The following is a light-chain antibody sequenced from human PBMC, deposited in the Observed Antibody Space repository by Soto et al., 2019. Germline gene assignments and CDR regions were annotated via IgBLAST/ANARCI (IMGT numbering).Light chain of an antibody. CDR3: QQYDNLPIT. CDR2: DAS. J-gene: IGKJ5*01. V-gene: IGKV1-33*01. CDR1: QDISNY. Sequence: DIQMTQSPSSLSASVRDRFTVTGQASQDISNYLNWYQQKPGKAPKLLIYDASNLETGVPSRFSGSGSGTDFTFTISSLQPEDIATYYCQQYDNLPITFGQGTRLEIK.